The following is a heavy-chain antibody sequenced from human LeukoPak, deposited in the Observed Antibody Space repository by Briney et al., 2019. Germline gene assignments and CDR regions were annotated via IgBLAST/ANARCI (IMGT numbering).Heavy chain of an antibody. D-gene: IGHD6-13*01. CDR2: IKGDGSST. V-gene: IGHV3-74*01. CDR3: ARIGYSSSSIDY. Sequence: GGSLRLSCAASGFTFSSYWMHWVRHTPGKGLVWVSRIKGDGSSTSYADSVKGRLTISRDNAKSSVYLQVNSLRAEDTALYYCARIGYSSSSIDYWGQGTLVTVSS. CDR1: GFTFSSYW. J-gene: IGHJ4*02.